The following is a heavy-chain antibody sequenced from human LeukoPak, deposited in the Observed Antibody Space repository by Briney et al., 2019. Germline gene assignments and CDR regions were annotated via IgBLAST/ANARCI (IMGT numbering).Heavy chain of an antibody. D-gene: IGHD3-22*01. V-gene: IGHV4-39*07. CDR1: GGSISSSSYY. J-gene: IGHJ4*02. CDR3: ASSYYDSSGYQDY. CDR2: IYYSGST. Sequence: SETLSLTCTVSGGSISSSSYYWGWIRQPPGKGLEWIGSIYYSGSTYYNPSLKSRVTISVDTPKNQFSLKLSSVTAADTAVYYCASSYYDSSGYQDYWGQGTLVTVSS.